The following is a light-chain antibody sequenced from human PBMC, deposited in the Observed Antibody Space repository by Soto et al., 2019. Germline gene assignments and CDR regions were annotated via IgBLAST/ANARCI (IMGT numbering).Light chain of an antibody. V-gene: IGKV1-39*01. Sequence: DIQMTQSPSSLSASVGDRVTISCRASQSMFTYLNWYQQKPGKAPKLLIYAASSLQSGVPSMFSGSGSGTDFPLTISSLQPEDSATYYCQQSYNTPLTFGGGTKVEIK. J-gene: IGKJ4*01. CDR2: AAS. CDR1: QSMFTY. CDR3: QQSYNTPLT.